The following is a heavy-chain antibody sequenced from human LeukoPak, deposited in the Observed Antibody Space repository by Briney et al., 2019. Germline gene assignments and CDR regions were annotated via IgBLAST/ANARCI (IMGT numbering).Heavy chain of an antibody. CDR1: GFTFSSYW. CDR2: IKQDGSEK. D-gene: IGHD3-22*01. Sequence: PGGSLRLSCAASGFTFSSYWMSWVRQAPGKGLEWVANIKQDGSEKYYVDSVKGRFTISRDNSKNTLYLQMNSLRAEDTAVYYCAKAAYYYDSSGYLVDYWGQGTLVTVSS. V-gene: IGHV3-7*01. J-gene: IGHJ4*02. CDR3: AKAAYYYDSSGYLVDY.